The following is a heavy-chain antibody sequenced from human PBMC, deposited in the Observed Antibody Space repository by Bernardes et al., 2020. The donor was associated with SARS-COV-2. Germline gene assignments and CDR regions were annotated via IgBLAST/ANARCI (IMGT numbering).Heavy chain of an antibody. CDR1: GYTFTGYY. CDR3: ARTRTTISTTGIPVDY. Sequence: ASVKVSCKASGYTFTGYYIHWVRLAPGQGLEWMGWINSNSWGTNYIQKFQGRVTMTRDTSITTAYMELSRLGSDDTAIYYCARTRTTISTTGIPVDYWGQGTLVTVSS. D-gene: IGHD2-21*02. CDR2: INSNSWGT. V-gene: IGHV1-2*02. J-gene: IGHJ4*02.